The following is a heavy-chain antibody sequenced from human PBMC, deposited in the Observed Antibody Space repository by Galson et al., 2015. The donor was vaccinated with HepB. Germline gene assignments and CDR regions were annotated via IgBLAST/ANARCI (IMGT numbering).Heavy chain of an antibody. CDR1: GFTFSTYW. J-gene: IGHJ4*02. Sequence: SLRLSCAASGFTFSTYWMTWVRQAPGKGLQWVANIKEDGTETHYVDSVKGRFTVSRDNAKKTLYLQMNSLRAEDTAVYFCASGKSGGDKWGLGTLVTVSS. CDR3: ASGKSGGDK. CDR2: IKEDGTET. D-gene: IGHD2-15*01. V-gene: IGHV3-7*03.